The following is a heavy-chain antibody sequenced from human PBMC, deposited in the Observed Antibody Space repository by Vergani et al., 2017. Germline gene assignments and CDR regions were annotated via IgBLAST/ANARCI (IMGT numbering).Heavy chain of an antibody. J-gene: IGHJ4*02. D-gene: IGHD6-13*01. V-gene: IGHV3-7*03. CDR1: GFTFSSYW. CDR2: IKQDGMEK. Sequence: EVQLVESGGGLVQPGGSLRLSCAAFGFTFSSYWMSWVRKAPGKGREWVANIKQDGMEKYYVDSVKGRFTISRDNAKNSLYLQMNSLRAEDTAVYYCARDRIAAAGIFDYWGQGTLVTVSS. CDR3: ARDRIAAAGIFDY.